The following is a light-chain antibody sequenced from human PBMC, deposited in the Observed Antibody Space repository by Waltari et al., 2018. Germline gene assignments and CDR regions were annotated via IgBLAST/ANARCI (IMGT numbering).Light chain of an antibody. V-gene: IGKV1-13*02. CDR3: QQRNSYPLT. J-gene: IGKJ4*01. CDR1: QGISTY. CDR2: KAS. Sequence: IQLTQSPSSLSASVGDRVTITCRASQGISTYLAWYQQKPGKAPKLLIYKASSLESGVPSRFSGSGSGTEFTLTISSLQPEDFAVYYCQQRNSYPLTFGGGTKVEIK.